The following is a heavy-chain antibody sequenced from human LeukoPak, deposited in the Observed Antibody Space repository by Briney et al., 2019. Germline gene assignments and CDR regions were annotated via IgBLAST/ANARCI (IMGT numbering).Heavy chain of an antibody. CDR2: INPNSGGT. V-gene: IGHV1-2*02. CDR1: GYTFTGYY. D-gene: IGHD3-10*01. CDR3: ARDSRGMVRGVIPNGS. J-gene: IGHJ3*01. Sequence: ASVNVSCKASGYTFTGYYMHWVRQAPGQGREWMGWINPNSGGTNYAQKFQGRVTMTRDTSIRTAYMELSRLSSDDTAVYYCARDSRGMVRGVIPNGSWGQGTMVTVSS.